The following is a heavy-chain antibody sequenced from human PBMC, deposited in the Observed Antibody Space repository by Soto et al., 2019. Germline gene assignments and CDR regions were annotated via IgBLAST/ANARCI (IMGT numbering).Heavy chain of an antibody. V-gene: IGHV3-30-3*01. Sequence: QVQLVESGGGVVQPGRSLRLPCAASGFTFSSYAMHWVRQAPGKGLEWVAVISYDGSNKYYADSVKGRFTISRDNSKNTLYLQMNSLRAEDTAVYYCARTSPVTAIDYWGQGTLVTVSS. CDR1: GFTFSSYA. CDR3: ARTSPVTAIDY. CDR2: ISYDGSNK. J-gene: IGHJ4*02. D-gene: IGHD5-18*01.